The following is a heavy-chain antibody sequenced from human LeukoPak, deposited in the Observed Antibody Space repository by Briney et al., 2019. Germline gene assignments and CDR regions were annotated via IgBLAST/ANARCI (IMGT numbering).Heavy chain of an antibody. J-gene: IGHJ4*02. Sequence: MPSETLSLTCAVYGGSFSGYYWSWIRQPPGKGLEWIGEINHSGSTNYNPSLKSRLTISVDTSKNQFSLKLSSVTAADTAVYYCARLDYGIDYWGQGTLVTVSS. CDR3: ARLDYGIDY. CDR2: INHSGST. CDR1: GGSFSGYY. D-gene: IGHD4-17*01. V-gene: IGHV4-34*01.